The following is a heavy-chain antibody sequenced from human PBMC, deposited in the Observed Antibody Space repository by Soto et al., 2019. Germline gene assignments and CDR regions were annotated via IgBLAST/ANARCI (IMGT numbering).Heavy chain of an antibody. J-gene: IGHJ6*02. CDR1: GFTFSSYW. V-gene: IGHV3-7*03. CDR2: IKQDGSEK. Sequence: GGSLRLSCAASGFTFSSYWMSWARQAPGKGLEWVANIKQDGSEKYYVDSVKGRFTISRDNAKNSLYLQMNSLRAEDTAVYYCARDLGDYYYGMDVWGQGTTVTVSS. CDR3: ARDLGDYYYGMDV.